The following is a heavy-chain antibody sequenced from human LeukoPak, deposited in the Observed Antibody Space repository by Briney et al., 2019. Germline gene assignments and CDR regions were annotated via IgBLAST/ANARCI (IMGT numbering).Heavy chain of an antibody. V-gene: IGHV3-11*01. CDR2: ISSSGNTI. J-gene: IGHJ3*02. Sequence: PGGSLRLSCAASGFIFSDYYMSWIRQAPGKGLEWVSYISSSGNTINYADSVKGRLTISRDNAKNSLYLQMNSLRAEDTAVYYCARDSYSSGYSLGAFDIWGQGTMVTVSS. D-gene: IGHD3-22*01. CDR1: GFIFSDYY. CDR3: ARDSYSSGYSLGAFDI.